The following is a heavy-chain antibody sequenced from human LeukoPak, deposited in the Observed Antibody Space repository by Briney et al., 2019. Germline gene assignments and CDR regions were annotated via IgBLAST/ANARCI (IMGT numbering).Heavy chain of an antibody. CDR1: GFTFSSYE. CDR2: ISSSGSTI. J-gene: IGHJ4*02. CDR3: ARDRSFEGGFDY. V-gene: IGHV3-48*03. Sequence: PGGSLRLSCAASGFTFSSYEMNWVRQAPGRGLEWVPYISSSGSTIYYADSVKGRFTISRDNAKNSLYLQMNSLGAEDTAVYYCARDRSFEGGFDYWGQGTLVTVSS. D-gene: IGHD3-16*01.